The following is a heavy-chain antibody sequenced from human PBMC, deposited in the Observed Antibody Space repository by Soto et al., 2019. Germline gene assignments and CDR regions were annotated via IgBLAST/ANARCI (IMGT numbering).Heavy chain of an antibody. CDR1: GGTFSSYA. CDR3: ANSPAYYDSSGYYSPFDY. J-gene: IGHJ4*02. CDR2: IIPIFGTA. Sequence: ASVKVSCKASGGTFSSYAISWVRQAPGQGLEWMGGIIPIFGTANYAQKLQGRVTITADESTSTAYMELSSLRSEDTAVYYCANSPAYYDSSGYYSPFDYWGQGTLVTVSS. D-gene: IGHD3-22*01. V-gene: IGHV1-69*13.